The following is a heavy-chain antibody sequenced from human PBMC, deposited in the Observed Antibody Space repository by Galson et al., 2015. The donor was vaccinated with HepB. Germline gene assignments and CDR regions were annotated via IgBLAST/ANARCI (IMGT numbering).Heavy chain of an antibody. V-gene: IGHV1-18*04. J-gene: IGHJ5*02. CDR1: GYTFTSYG. Sequence: SVKVSCKASGYTFTSYGISWVRQAPGQGLEWMGWISAYNGNTNYAQKLQGRVTMTTDTSTSTAYMELRSLRSDDTAVYYCARTQVVRDDFWSGYWGGWFDPWGQGTLVTVSS. CDR2: ISAYNGNT. D-gene: IGHD3-3*01. CDR3: ARTQVVRDDFWSGYWGGWFDP.